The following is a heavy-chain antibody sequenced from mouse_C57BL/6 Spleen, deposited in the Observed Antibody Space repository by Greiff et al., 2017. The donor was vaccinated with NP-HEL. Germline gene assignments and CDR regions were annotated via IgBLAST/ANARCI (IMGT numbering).Heavy chain of an antibody. Sequence: VQLQQSGPELVKPGASVKISCKASGYTFTDYYMNWVKQSHGKSLEWIGDINPNNGGTSYNQKFKGKATLTVDKSSSTAYMALRSLTSEDSAVYYCARSGSRRYFDVWGTGTTVTVSS. CDR1: GYTFTDYY. D-gene: IGHD1-1*01. CDR3: ARSGSRRYFDV. V-gene: IGHV1-26*01. CDR2: INPNNGGT. J-gene: IGHJ1*03.